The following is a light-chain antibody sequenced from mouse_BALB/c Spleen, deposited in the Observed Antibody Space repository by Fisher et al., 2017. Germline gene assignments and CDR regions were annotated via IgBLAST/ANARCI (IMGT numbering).Light chain of an antibody. CDR3: QQWSSNPPT. V-gene: IGKV4-68*01. CDR1: SSVSY. Sequence: IVITQSPAIMSASPGEKVTMTCSASSSVSYMHWYQQKPRSSPKPWIYLTSNLASGVPARFSGSGSGTSYSLTISSMEAEDAATYYCQQWSSNPPTFGSGTKLEIK. J-gene: IGKJ4*01. CDR2: LTS.